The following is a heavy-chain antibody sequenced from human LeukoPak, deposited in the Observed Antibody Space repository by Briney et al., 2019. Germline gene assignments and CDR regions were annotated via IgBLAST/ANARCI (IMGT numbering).Heavy chain of an antibody. D-gene: IGHD5-18*01. CDR1: GFTLSSYA. CDR3: AKTTAMVRPDYFDY. CDR2: ISDSGGST. Sequence: GGSLRLSRAASGFTLSSYAMSWVRPPRGKGLEGVSAISDSGGSTYYADTVKGRFTISGDNSMNTLYLQMNSLRDEDTAVYYCAKTTAMVRPDYFDYWGQGTLVTVSS. V-gene: IGHV3-23*01. J-gene: IGHJ4*02.